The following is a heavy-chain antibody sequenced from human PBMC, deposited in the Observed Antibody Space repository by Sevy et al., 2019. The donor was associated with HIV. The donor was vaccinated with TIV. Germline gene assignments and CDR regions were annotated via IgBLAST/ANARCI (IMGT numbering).Heavy chain of an antibody. D-gene: IGHD2-8*02. V-gene: IGHV1-18*01. Sequence: ASVKVSCKASGYTFTNYGISWVRQAPGQGLEWMGWISTHNGDTNYAQKLQGRVTMTTDTSTSTAYMELRSLRSDDTXXXXXXXXXXXXXXXXYWWFDPWGQGTLVTVSS. J-gene: IGHJ5*02. CDR1: GYTFTNYG. CDR2: ISTHNGDT. CDR3: XXXXXXXXXXXYWWFDP.